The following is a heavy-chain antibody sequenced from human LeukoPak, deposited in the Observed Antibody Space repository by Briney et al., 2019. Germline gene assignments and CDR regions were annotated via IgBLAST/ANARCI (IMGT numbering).Heavy chain of an antibody. J-gene: IGHJ4*02. D-gene: IGHD2-21*02. Sequence: PSETLSLTCAVYGGSFSGYYWSWIRQPPGKGLEWIGEINHSGSTNYNPSLKSRVTISVDTSKNQFSLKLSSVTAADTAVYYCARITNCGGDCSGEYFDYWGQGTLVTVSS. CDR1: GGSFSGYY. V-gene: IGHV4-34*01. CDR3: ARITNCGGDCSGEYFDY. CDR2: INHSGST.